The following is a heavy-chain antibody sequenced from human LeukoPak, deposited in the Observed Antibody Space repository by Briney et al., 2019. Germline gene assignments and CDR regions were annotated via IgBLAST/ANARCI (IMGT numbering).Heavy chain of an antibody. Sequence: GRSLRLSCAASGFTFSSYGMHWVRQAPGKGLEWVAVISYDGSNKYYADSVKGRFTISRDNSKNTLYLQMNSLRAEDTAVYYCAQEYYINWFDPWGQGTLVTVSS. CDR3: AQEYYINWFDP. V-gene: IGHV3-30*18. D-gene: IGHD3-10*01. J-gene: IGHJ5*02. CDR2: ISYDGSNK. CDR1: GFTFSSYG.